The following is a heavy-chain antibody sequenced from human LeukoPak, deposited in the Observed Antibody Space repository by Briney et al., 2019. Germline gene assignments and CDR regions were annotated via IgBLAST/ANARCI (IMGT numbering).Heavy chain of an antibody. CDR3: AKAIPKAVVTPSFDY. CDR2: ISGSAVST. D-gene: IGHD4-23*01. CDR1: GFTFGTHT. V-gene: IGHV3-23*01. J-gene: IGHJ4*02. Sequence: GGSLRLSCTTSGFTFGTHTMHWFRQAPGKGLEWVSAISGSAVSTYYADSVKGRFTISRDNSKNTLYLQMNSLRVEDTAVYYCAKAIPKAVVTPSFDYWGQGTLVTVSS.